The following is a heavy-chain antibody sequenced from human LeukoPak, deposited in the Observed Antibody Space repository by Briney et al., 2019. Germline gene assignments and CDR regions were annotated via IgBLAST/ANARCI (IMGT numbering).Heavy chain of an antibody. J-gene: IGHJ4*02. CDR3: ARDFCSGGSCYYFDY. D-gene: IGHD2-15*01. CDR2: IWYDGSYK. CDR1: AFXFSSYG. V-gene: IGHV3-33*01. Sequence: PGGSLRLSCAASAFXFSSYGMHWVRQAPGKGLEWVAVIWYDGSYKYYADSVKGRFTISRDNSKNTLYLQMNSLRAEDTAVYTCARDFCSGGSCYYFDYWGQGTLVTVSS.